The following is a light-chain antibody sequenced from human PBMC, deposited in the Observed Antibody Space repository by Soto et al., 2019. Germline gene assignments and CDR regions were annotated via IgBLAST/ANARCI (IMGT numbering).Light chain of an antibody. CDR3: QQYDNLPWT. Sequence: DKQMTKSPSSLSASVGDRVTITCQASQDISNYLNWYQQKPGKAPKLLIYDASNLETGVPSRFSGSGSGTDFTFTISSLQPEDIATYYCQQYDNLPWTFGQGTKVDIK. J-gene: IGKJ1*01. CDR1: QDISNY. CDR2: DAS. V-gene: IGKV1-33*01.